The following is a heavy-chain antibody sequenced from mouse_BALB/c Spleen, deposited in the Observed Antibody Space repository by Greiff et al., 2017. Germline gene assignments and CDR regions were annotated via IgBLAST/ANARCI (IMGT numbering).Heavy chain of an antibody. V-gene: IGHV1-5*01. D-gene: IGHD2-1*01. CDR1: GYTFTSYW. J-gene: IGHJ4*01. CDR2: IYPGNSDT. Sequence: EVQLQESGPELARPGASVKMSCKASGYTFTSYWMHWVKQRPGQGLEWIGAIYPGNSDTSYNQKFKGKAKLTAVTSTSTAYMELSSLTNEDSAVYYCTYYGPYYAMDYWGQGTSVTVSS. CDR3: TYYGPYYAMDY.